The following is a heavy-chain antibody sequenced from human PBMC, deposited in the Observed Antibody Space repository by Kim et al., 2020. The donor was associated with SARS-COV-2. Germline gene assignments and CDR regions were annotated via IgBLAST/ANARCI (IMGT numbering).Heavy chain of an antibody. CDR2: IYHTGST. D-gene: IGHD5-12*01. J-gene: IGHJ4*02. CDR3: ARGDGGGDSGNFGS. Sequence: SETLSLTCTVSGGSISRNYWSWIRQPPGKGLGWIGYIYHTGSTNYNPSLKSRVTISVDTSKNQFSLNLNSVTAADTAVYYCARGDGGGDSGNFGSWGEG. V-gene: IGHV4-59*01. CDR1: GGSISRNY.